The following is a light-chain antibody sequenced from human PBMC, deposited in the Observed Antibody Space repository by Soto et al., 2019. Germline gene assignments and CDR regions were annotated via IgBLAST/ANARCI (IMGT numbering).Light chain of an antibody. CDR1: SIDVGNYNY. CDR2: EVS. J-gene: IGLJ2*01. Sequence: QSVLTQPASVSGSPGQSITISCTGTSIDVGNYNYVSWYQQYPGKAPKVILYEVSYRPSGVSNRFSGSKSGNTASLTISGLQAEDEADYYCISYTSTSTLIFGGGTKPIVL. V-gene: IGLV2-14*03. CDR3: ISYTSTSTLI.